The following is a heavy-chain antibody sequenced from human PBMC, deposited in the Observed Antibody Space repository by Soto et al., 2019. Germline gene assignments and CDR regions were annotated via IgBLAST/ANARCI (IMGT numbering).Heavy chain of an antibody. D-gene: IGHD3-9*01. J-gene: IGHJ6*02. CDR2: IIPIFGTA. CDR3: ASVGRSYDIWTGPVGSYGMDV. V-gene: IGHV1-69*13. CDR1: GGTFSSYA. Sequence: ASVKVSCKASGGTFSSYAISWVRQAPGQGLEWMGGIIPIFGTANYAQKFQGRVTITADESTSTAYMELSSLRSEDTAVYYCASVGRSYDIWTGPVGSYGMDVWGQGTTVTVSS.